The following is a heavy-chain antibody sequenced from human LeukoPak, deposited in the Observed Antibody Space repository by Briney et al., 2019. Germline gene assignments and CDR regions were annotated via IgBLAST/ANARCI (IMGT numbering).Heavy chain of an antibody. CDR2: IYYSGST. CDR3: ARGSDDVVVPAAHRFDY. CDR1: GGSISSYY. Sequence: PSETLSLTCTVSGGSISSYYWSWIRQPPGKGLEWIGYIYYSGSTDYNPSLKSRVTISVDTSKNQFSLKLSSVTAADTAVYYCARGSDDVVVPAAHRFDYWGQGTLVTVSS. V-gene: IGHV4-59*08. D-gene: IGHD2-2*01. J-gene: IGHJ4*02.